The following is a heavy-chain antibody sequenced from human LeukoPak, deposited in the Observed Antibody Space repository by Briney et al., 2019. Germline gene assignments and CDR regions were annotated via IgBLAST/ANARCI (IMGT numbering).Heavy chain of an antibody. CDR1: GYTFTSYG. J-gene: IGHJ4*02. CDR3: ARDRKRYGSGRGYDY. D-gene: IGHD3-10*01. V-gene: IGHV1-18*01. Sequence: ASVKVSCKASGYTFTSYGISWVRQAPGQGLEWMGWISAYNGNTNYAQKLQGRVTMTTDTSTSTAYMELRSLRSDDTAVYYCARDRKRYGSGRGYDYWGQGTLVTVSS. CDR2: ISAYNGNT.